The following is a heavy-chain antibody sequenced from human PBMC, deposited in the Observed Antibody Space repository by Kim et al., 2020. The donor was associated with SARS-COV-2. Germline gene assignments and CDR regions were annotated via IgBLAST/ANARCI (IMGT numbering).Heavy chain of an antibody. V-gene: IGHV4-59*01. J-gene: IGHJ5*02. D-gene: IGHD1-26*01. CDR1: GGAIRGYY. Sequence: SETLSLTCSVSGGAIRGYYWAWIRQPPGKRLEWIGYVYHTGSTNYNPSLRGRVPISLDTSKRQVSLTLTSVIAADTAVYYCASTGVGAVGWFDPWGQGTLVSVSS. CDR2: VYHTGST. CDR3: ASTGVGAVGWFDP.